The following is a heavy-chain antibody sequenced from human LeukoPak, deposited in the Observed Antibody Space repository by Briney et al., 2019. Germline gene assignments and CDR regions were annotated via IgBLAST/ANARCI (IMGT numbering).Heavy chain of an antibody. J-gene: IGHJ4*02. CDR3: AKAKTQAMVLPGNY. V-gene: IGHV3-23*01. CDR1: GFTFGNYA. D-gene: IGHD5-18*01. Sequence: TGGSLRLSCAASGFTFGNYAMNWVRQAPGKGLEWVSTISGSGDTTYYADSVKGRFTISRDNSKNTLYLQMNVLRAEDTAVYYCAKAKTQAMVLPGNYWGQGTLVTVSS. CDR2: ISGSGDTT.